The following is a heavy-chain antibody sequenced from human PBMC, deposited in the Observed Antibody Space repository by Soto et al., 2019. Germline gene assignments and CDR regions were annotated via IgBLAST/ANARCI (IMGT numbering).Heavy chain of an antibody. V-gene: IGHV3-74*01. CDR1: GFTFSSFW. D-gene: IGHD2-2*01. J-gene: IGHJ4*02. CDR2: INSDGSNT. Sequence: EVQLVESGGGLVQPGGSLRLSCAASGFTFSSFWMHWVRQAPGEGLAWVSRINSDGSNTNYADSVKGRFTISRDNAKNKLYLQMNSLRAEDTAVYYCARGGVPLAMSYWGQGTLVTVSS. CDR3: ARGGVPLAMSY.